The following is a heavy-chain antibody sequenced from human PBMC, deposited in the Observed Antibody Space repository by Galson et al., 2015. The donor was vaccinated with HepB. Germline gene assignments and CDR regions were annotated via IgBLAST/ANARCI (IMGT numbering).Heavy chain of an antibody. D-gene: IGHD1-26*01. J-gene: IGHJ4*02. Sequence: SVKVSCKASGYTFTSYGISWVRQAPGQGLEWMGWISAYNGNTNYAQSLQGRVTMTTDTPTSTAYMELRSLRPDDTAVYYCARAPIRGSLDFWTQGTLVTVSS. CDR2: ISAYNGNT. V-gene: IGHV1-18*04. CDR3: ARAPIRGSLDF. CDR1: GYTFTSYG.